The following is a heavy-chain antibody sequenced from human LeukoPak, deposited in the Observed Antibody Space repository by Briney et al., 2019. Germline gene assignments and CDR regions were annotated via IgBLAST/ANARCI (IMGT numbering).Heavy chain of an antibody. V-gene: IGHV3-23*01. Sequence: GGSLRLSCAASGFTLSSYAMSWVRHAPGKGLEWVSAISCSGGSTYYADSVKGRFTISRDNSKNTLYLQMNSLRAEDTAVYYCAKVFGSSYYDFWSGYYTAGYYYGMDVWGQGTTVTVSS. CDR3: AKVFGSSYYDFWSGYYTAGYYYGMDV. CDR2: ISCSGGST. CDR1: GFTLSSYA. D-gene: IGHD3-3*01. J-gene: IGHJ6*02.